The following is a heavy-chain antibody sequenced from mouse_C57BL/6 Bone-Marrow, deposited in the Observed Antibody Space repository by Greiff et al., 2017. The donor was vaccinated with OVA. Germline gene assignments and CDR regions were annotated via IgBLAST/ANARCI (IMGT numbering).Heavy chain of an antibody. CDR2: ISSGSSTI. V-gene: IGHV5-17*01. D-gene: IGHD4-1*01. J-gene: IGHJ1*03. CDR3: ATEGLGGWYFDV. CDR1: GFTFSDYG. Sequence: EVMLVESGGGLVKPGGSLKLSCAASGFTFSDYGMHWVRQAPEKGLEWVAYISSGSSTIYYADTVKGRFTISRDNAKNTLFLQMTSLRSEDTAMYYCATEGLGGWYFDVWGTGTTVTVSS.